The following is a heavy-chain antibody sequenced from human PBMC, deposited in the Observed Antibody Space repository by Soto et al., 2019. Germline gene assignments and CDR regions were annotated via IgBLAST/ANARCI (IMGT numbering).Heavy chain of an antibody. V-gene: IGHV4-31*03. CDR2: IYYSGST. J-gene: IGHJ6*02. Sequence: KPSETLSLTCTVSGGSISSGGYYWSWIRQHPGKGLEWIGYIYYSGSTYYNPSLKSRVTISVDTSKNQFSLKLSSVTAADTAVYYCARGPSTTAYYYYGMDVWGQGTTVTVSS. CDR3: ARGPSTTAYYYYGMDV. CDR1: GGSISSGGYY. D-gene: IGHD2-21*02.